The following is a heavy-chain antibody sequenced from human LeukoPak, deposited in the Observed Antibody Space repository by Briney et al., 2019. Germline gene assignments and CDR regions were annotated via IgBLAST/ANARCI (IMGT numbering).Heavy chain of an antibody. V-gene: IGHV4-4*07. CDR1: GGSISSYY. D-gene: IGHD3-16*01. CDR2: IYTSGST. CDR3: ARDRFAFGGVHWAFDI. J-gene: IGHJ3*02. Sequence: SETLSLTCTVSGGSISSYYWSWIRQPAGKGLEWIGRIYTSGSTNYNPSLKSRVTMSVDTSKNQFSPKLSSVTAADTAVYYCARDRFAFGGVHWAFDIWGQGTMVTVSS.